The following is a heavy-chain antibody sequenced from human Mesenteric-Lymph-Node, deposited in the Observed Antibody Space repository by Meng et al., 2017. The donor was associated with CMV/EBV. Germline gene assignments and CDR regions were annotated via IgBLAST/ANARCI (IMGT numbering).Heavy chain of an antibody. Sequence: GYTFINYGISWVRQAPGQGLEWMGWIRPYNGNTMYAQKVQGRVSMTTDTSMTTAYMELRSLRSDDTAVYYCARAEASYGSGDYTMVDYWGQGTLVTVSS. V-gene: IGHV1-18*01. CDR3: ARAEASYGSGDYTMVDY. D-gene: IGHD3-10*01. CDR1: GYTFINYG. J-gene: IGHJ4*02. CDR2: IRPYNGNT.